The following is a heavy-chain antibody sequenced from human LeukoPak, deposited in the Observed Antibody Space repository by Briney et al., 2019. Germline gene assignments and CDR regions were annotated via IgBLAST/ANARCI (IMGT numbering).Heavy chain of an antibody. CDR3: ARRVEQWLVLGAFDI. CDR2: ISAYNGNT. CDR1: GYTFTSYG. D-gene: IGHD6-19*01. V-gene: IGHV1-18*01. Sequence: ASVKVSCKASGYTFTSYGISWVRQAPGQGLEWMGWISAYNGNTNYAQKLQGRVTMTTDTSTSTAYMELRSLRSDDTAVYYCARRVEQWLVLGAFDIWGQGTMVTVSS. J-gene: IGHJ3*02.